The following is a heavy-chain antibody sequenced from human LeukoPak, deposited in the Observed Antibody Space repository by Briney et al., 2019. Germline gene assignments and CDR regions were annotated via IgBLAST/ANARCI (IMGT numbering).Heavy chain of an antibody. J-gene: IGHJ6*04. CDR3: ARGRYCSGGSCYKYGMDV. V-gene: IGHV1-18*01. CDR1: VYTFTSYG. Sequence: ASVKVSCKASVYTFTSYGIRWVRPAPGQGLEWMGWISDYNGNTNYAQKLQGRVTMTTDTSTSTAYMELRSLRSDDTAVYYCARGRYCSGGSCYKYGMDVWGEGTTVTVSS. CDR2: ISDYNGNT. D-gene: IGHD2-15*01.